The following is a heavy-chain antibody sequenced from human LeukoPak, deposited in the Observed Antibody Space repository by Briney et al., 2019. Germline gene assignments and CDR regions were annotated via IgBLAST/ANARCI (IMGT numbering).Heavy chain of an antibody. V-gene: IGHV4-34*01. D-gene: IGHD6-19*01. J-gene: IGHJ4*02. CDR1: GGSISTYY. CDR2: INHSGST. Sequence: SETLSLTCTVSGGSISTYYWSWIRQPPGKGLEWIGEINHSGSTNYNPSLKSRVTISVDTSKNQFSLKLSSVTAADTAVYYCARDEGSGWSYYWGQGTLVTVSS. CDR3: ARDEGSGWSYY.